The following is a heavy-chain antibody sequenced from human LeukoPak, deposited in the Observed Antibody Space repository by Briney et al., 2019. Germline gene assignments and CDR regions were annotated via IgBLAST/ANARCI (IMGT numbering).Heavy chain of an antibody. CDR3: ARDQSGSLDY. D-gene: IGHD1-26*01. V-gene: IGHV3-7*01. CDR2: INQDSKTK. CDR1: GFTFSNTW. J-gene: IGHJ4*02. Sequence: GGSLRLSCATSGFTFSNTWMAWVRQAPGKGLEWVANINQDSKTKQYVDSVKGQFTISRDNAKNSLFLQMISLTVEDTGIYYCARDQSGSLDYWGQGTLVTVSS.